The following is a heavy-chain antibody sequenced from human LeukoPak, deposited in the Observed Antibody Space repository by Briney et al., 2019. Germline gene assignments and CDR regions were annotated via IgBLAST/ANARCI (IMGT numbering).Heavy chain of an antibody. Sequence: GGSLRLSCAASGFTFSSYAMSWVRQAPGKGLEWVSAISGSGGSTYYADSVKGGFTISRDNSKNTLYLQMNSLRAEDTAVYYCAKGRITMIVVVITGGIDAFDIWGQGTMVTVSS. D-gene: IGHD3-22*01. J-gene: IGHJ3*02. CDR3: AKGRITMIVVVITGGIDAFDI. CDR1: GFTFSSYA. CDR2: ISGSGGST. V-gene: IGHV3-23*01.